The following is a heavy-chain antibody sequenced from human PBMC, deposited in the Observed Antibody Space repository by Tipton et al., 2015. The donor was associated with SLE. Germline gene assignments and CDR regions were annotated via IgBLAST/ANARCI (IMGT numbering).Heavy chain of an antibody. CDR2: ISSGGGTT. V-gene: IGHV3-23*01. D-gene: IGHD3-3*01. CDR3: AKAGFFSGYYDAFDV. Sequence: SLRLSCAASGFTFSSCAMSWVRQAPGKGLEWVSGISSGGGTTYYADSVKGRFTISRDNSKNTLSLQMNSLRAEDTAVYFCAKAGFFSGYYDAFDVWGQGTLVTVSS. CDR1: GFTFSSCA. J-gene: IGHJ3*01.